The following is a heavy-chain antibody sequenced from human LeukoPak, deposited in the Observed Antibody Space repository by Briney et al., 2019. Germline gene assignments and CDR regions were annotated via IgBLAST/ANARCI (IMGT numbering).Heavy chain of an antibody. Sequence: PSETLSLTCTVSGDLSSSTGYYWVWVRQPPGKGLEWIGSMFYSGSTYYNPSLKSRVTISVDTSKNQFSLKLSSVTAADTAVYYCARGRGYSYAFDYWGQGTLVTVSS. CDR1: GDLSSSTGYY. D-gene: IGHD5-18*01. CDR2: MFYSGST. J-gene: IGHJ4*02. CDR3: ARGRGYSYAFDY. V-gene: IGHV4-39*07.